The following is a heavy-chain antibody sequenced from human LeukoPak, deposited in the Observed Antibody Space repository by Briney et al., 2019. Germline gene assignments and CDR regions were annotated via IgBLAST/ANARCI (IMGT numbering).Heavy chain of an antibody. CDR2: IRRKLDGGTA. V-gene: IGHV3-49*03. D-gene: IGHD6-19*01. CDR3: SRSSGWLSVY. J-gene: IGHJ4*02. Sequence: GGSLRLSCTASGFTFGDYLMSWFRQAPGKGLEWIGFIRRKLDGGTAEYAASVKGRFTISRDDSTSIAYLQMNSLKTEDTAVYYCSRSSGWLSVYWGQGTLVTVSS. CDR1: GFTFGDYL.